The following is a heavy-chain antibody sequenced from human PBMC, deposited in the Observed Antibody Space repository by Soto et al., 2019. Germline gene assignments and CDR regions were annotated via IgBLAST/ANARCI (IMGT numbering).Heavy chain of an antibody. Sequence: SETLSLTCAVYGGSFSGYYWSWIRQPPGKGLEWIGEINHSGSTNYNPSLKSRVTISVDTSKNQFSLKLSSVTAADTAVYYCARVGHAIAVAGPPDWFDPWGQGTLVTVSS. CDR3: ARVGHAIAVAGPPDWFDP. CDR1: GGSFSGYY. CDR2: INHSGST. D-gene: IGHD6-19*01. V-gene: IGHV4-34*01. J-gene: IGHJ5*02.